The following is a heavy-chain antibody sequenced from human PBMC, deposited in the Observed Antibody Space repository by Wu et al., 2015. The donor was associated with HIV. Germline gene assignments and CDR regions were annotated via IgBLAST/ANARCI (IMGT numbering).Heavy chain of an antibody. V-gene: IGHV1-46*03. CDR3: ARRSSGWYYMDV. CDR2: INPSSGVA. D-gene: IGHD6-19*01. Sequence: QVQLVQSGAEVKKPGSSVKVSCKASGGTFSSYAISWVRQAPGQGLEWMGLINPSSGVARYAQKFQGRLTMTRESSTSTVYMDLSSLRSEDTAVYYCARRSSGWYYMDVVGQKGTT. CDR1: GGTFSSYA. J-gene: IGHJ6*03.